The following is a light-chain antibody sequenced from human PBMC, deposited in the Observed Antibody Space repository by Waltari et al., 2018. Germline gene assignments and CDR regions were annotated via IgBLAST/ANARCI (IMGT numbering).Light chain of an antibody. CDR3: QQADGFPRT. Sequence: DIQMTQSPSSVSGSAGDRVTITCRASQGISTWLAWYQQKPGKAPKLLISAASDLQSGVPSRLSGSGSGTDFTLTISSLQPEDFATYYCQQADGFPRTFGQGTKLEI. CDR2: AAS. V-gene: IGKV1-12*01. J-gene: IGKJ2*01. CDR1: QGISTW.